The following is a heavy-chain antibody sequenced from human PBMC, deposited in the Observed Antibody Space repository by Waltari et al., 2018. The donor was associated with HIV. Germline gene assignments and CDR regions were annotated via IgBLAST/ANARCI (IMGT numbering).Heavy chain of an antibody. J-gene: IGHJ5*01. CDR1: GDSISNANW. V-gene: IGHV4-4*02. D-gene: IGHD7-27*01. CDR3: TGSMKYEFDS. CDR2: MYHSGRT. Sequence: QVQLQESGPGLVKPSETLSLTCAVSGDSISNANWWTWVRQPPGRGLEWIGEMYHSGRTNYSPSLRSRVTISVDKSKKHFSLTLSSVTAADTAIYFCTGSMKYEFDSWGQGILVSVS.